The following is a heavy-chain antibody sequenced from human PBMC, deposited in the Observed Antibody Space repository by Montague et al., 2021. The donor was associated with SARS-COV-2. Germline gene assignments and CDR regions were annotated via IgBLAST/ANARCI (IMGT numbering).Heavy chain of an antibody. CDR1: GFTFSNIW. CDR3: AKNGGAHGLDV. D-gene: IGHD4-23*01. V-gene: IGHV3-7*01. J-gene: IGHJ6*02. CDR2: IKPDESEK. Sequence: SLRLSCAASGFTFSNIWMSWVRQAPWKGLEWVANIKPDESEKNYVDSVKGRFSISRDNAKNSLYLQMDNLRAEDTAIYYCAKNGGAHGLDVWGQGTSVSVS.